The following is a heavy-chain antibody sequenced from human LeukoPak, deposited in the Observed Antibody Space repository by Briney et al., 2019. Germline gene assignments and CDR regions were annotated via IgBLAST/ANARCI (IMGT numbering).Heavy chain of an antibody. CDR1: GFTVSSNY. D-gene: IGHD2-2*01. J-gene: IGHJ6*02. CDR3: ARAPYQPLYYYYGMDV. V-gene: IGHV3-66*01. CDR2: IYSGGST. Sequence: GGSLRLSCAASGFTVSSNYMSWVRQAPGKGLEWVSVIYSGGSTYYADSVKGRFTISRDNSKNTLYLQMNSLRAEDTAVYYCARAPYQPLYYYYGMDVWGQGTTVTVSS.